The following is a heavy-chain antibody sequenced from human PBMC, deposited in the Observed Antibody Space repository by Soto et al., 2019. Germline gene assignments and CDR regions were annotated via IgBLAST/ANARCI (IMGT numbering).Heavy chain of an antibody. CDR3: ARLAFGLRWDFDC. J-gene: IGHJ4*02. Sequence: GGSVRLSCATSGFTFSTYWMSWVRQAPGKGLEWVANIKQDGSEKYYVDSVKGRFTISRDNAKSSLYLQMSNLRAEDTASYYCARLAFGLRWDFDCWGEGTLVTVS. V-gene: IGHV3-7*03. D-gene: IGHD4-17*01. CDR1: GFTFSTYW. CDR2: IKQDGSEK.